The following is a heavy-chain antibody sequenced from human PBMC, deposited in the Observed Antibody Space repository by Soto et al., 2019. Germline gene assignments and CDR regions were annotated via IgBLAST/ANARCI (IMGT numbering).Heavy chain of an antibody. CDR3: AKDRNYPRDCFHY. J-gene: IGHJ4*02. CDR1: GFTLSSYG. V-gene: IGHV3-23*01. CDR2: ISPNGQGI. Sequence: LRLSCAASGFTLSSYGMSWVRQAPGKGLEWVSAISPNGQGIYYADPVRGRFTISRDTFKNTVFLHMDSLRAEDTAVYYCAKDRNYPRDCFHYWGQGTLVTVSS. D-gene: IGHD1-7*01.